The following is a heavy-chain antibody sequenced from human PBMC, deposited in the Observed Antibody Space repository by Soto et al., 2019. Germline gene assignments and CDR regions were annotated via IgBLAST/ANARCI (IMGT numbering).Heavy chain of an antibody. CDR1: GXTLSGYA. V-gene: IGHV3-64*01. Sequence: EVQLAESGGGLAQPGGSLRLSCAXSGXTLSGYAMDWVRQAPGKGLEYVSGISSNGVGTYYANSVQGRFTISRDNSKNTVYLQMGSLRPEDMAVYYCARRARPDFYYMDVWGKGTTVTVSS. D-gene: IGHD6-6*01. CDR2: ISSNGVGT. J-gene: IGHJ6*03. CDR3: ARRARPDFYYMDV.